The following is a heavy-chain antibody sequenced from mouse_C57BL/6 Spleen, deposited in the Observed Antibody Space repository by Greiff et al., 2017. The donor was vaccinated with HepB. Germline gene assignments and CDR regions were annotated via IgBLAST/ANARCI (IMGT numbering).Heavy chain of an antibody. D-gene: IGHD3-2*02. V-gene: IGHV1-55*01. J-gene: IGHJ2*01. Sequence: VQLQQPGAELVKPGASVKMSCKASGYTFTSYWITWVKQRPGQGLEWIGDIYPGSGSTNYNGKFKSKATLTVDTSSSTAYMQLSSLTSEDSAVYYCARSDQAPFDDWGQGTTLTVSS. CDR1: GYTFTSYW. CDR3: ARSDQAPFDD. CDR2: IYPGSGST.